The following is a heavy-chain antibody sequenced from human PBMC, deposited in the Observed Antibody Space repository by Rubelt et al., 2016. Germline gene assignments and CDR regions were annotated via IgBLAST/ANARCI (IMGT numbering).Heavy chain of an antibody. Sequence: EEQLVESGGGLDQPGGSLRLSCAASGFTFINHWMSWVRQAPGKGLEWVANINGDGSGRYYVASVEGRFTISRDNTQNSVDLEIHSLRAEDMAVYYCVRDGAVAYGLDVWGQGTTLIVSS. V-gene: IGHV3-7*01. CDR1: GFTFINHW. J-gene: IGHJ6*02. CDR2: INGDGSGR. CDR3: VRDGAVAYGLDV. D-gene: IGHD3-16*01.